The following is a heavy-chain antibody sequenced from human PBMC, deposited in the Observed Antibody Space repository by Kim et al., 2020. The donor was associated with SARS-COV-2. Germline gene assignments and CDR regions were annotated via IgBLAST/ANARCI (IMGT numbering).Heavy chain of an antibody. Sequence: GGSLRLSCAASGFTFISYGIHWVRQAQGKGLAWVAVIWYDGSNKYYADSVKGRFTISRDNSKNTLYLQMNSLRAEDTAVYYCAKRPMDVWGQGTTVTVSS. V-gene: IGHV3-33*06. J-gene: IGHJ6*02. CDR2: IWYDGSNK. CDR3: AKRPMDV. CDR1: GFTFISYG.